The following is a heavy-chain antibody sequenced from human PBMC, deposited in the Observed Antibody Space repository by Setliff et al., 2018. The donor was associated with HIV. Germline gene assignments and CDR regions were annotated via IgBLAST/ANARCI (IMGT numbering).Heavy chain of an antibody. V-gene: IGHV1-3*04. CDR1: GYTFTTYS. CDR2: LHTGDGRT. J-gene: IGHJ4*02. CDR3: VRRAAAEEVFDY. D-gene: IGHD6-13*01. Sequence: GASVKVSCKVSGYTFTTYSMHWVRQAPGQRLEWMGWLHTGDGRTSYSVKLQGRVTFTRDTSASTAYMELSSLGSEDTAVYYCVRRAAAEEVFDYWGQGTLVTVSS.